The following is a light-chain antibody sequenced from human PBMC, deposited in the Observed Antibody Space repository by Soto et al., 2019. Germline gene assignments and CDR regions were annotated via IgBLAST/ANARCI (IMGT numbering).Light chain of an antibody. CDR1: QSLVSSDGNSY. V-gene: IGKV2-30*01. J-gene: IGKJ1*01. CDR3: MQGTHLPGT. CDR2: RVS. Sequence: DVVMTQSPRSLHVTLGQPASISCRCSQSLVSSDGNSYLSWFQQRPGQSPRRLIYRVSHRDSGVPDRVSGSGSGTDFTLKISRVEAEDVSVYHCMQGTHLPGTFGRGTKVEIK.